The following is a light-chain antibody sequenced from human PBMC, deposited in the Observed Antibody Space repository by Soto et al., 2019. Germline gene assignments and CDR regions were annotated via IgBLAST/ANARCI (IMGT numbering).Light chain of an antibody. CDR1: QSVSSY. CDR3: QQRSNWPVT. J-gene: IGKJ3*01. V-gene: IGKV3-11*01. Sequence: EIVLTQSPATLSLSPGDRATLSCRASQSVSSYLAWYQQKPGQAPRLLIYDASNMATGIPARFSGSGSGTDFTLNISSLEPEDFAVYYCQQRSNWPVTFGPGTKVDIK. CDR2: DAS.